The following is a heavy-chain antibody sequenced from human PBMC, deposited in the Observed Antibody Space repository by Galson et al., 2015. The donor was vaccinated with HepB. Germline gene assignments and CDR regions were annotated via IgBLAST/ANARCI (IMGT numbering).Heavy chain of an antibody. D-gene: IGHD3-3*01. CDR1: GFTFSNYS. CDR3: ARDFGFGLDY. Sequence: SLRLFCATSGFTFSNYSMHWVRQAPGKGLEWVAVISYDGSNKYYADSVRGRFTVSRDNSKNTLYLEMNSLRGEDTALYYCARDFGFGLDYLGQGTLVTVSS. J-gene: IGHJ4*02. V-gene: IGHV3-30*03. CDR2: ISYDGSNK.